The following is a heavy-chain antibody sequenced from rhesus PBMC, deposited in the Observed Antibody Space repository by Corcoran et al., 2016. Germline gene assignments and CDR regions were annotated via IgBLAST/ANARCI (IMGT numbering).Heavy chain of an antibody. CDR1: GFTFSSYG. D-gene: IGHD3-3*01. V-gene: IGHV3-54*02. J-gene: IGHJ4*01. Sequence: EVQLVESGGGLVQPGGALRLSCAASGFTFSSYGMHWVRQAPGKGLEWVAVIVYDGSKKYYAGSVKDRFTISRENFKNMLYLQMNNLKLEVTAVYYCARLPLWTGYYTADYWGQGVLVTVSS. CDR2: IVYDGSKK. CDR3: ARLPLWTGYYTADY.